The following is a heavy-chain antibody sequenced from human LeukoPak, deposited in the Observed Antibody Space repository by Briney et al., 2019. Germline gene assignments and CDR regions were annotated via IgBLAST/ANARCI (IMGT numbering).Heavy chain of an antibody. Sequence: SETLPLTCAVYGGSFSGYYWSWIRQPPGKGLEWIGEINHSGSTNYNPSLKSRVTISVDTSKNQFSLKLSSVTAADTAVYYCARSNSYNRVMRDWGQGTLVTVSS. CDR3: ARSNSYNRVMRD. J-gene: IGHJ4*02. D-gene: IGHD1-14*01. CDR2: INHSGST. V-gene: IGHV4-34*01. CDR1: GGSFSGYY.